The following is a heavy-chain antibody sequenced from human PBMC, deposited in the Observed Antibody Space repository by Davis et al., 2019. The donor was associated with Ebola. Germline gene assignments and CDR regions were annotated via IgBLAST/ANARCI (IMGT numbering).Heavy chain of an antibody. CDR3: ARDGYSSSWYQYFDY. CDR1: GGSISSYY. D-gene: IGHD6-13*01. V-gene: IGHV4-59*12. Sequence: PSETLSLTCTVSGGSISSYYWSWIRQPPGKGLEWIGYIYYSGSTNYNPSLKSRVTMSVDTSKNQFSLKLSSVTAADTAVYYCARDGYSSSWYQYFDYWGQGTLVTVSS. CDR2: IYYSGST. J-gene: IGHJ4*02.